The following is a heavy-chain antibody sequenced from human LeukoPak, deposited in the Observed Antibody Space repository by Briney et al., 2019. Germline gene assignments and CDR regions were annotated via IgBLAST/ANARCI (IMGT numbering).Heavy chain of an antibody. CDR2: IYYSGST. Sequence: SETLSLTCTVSGGSISSYYWSWIRQPPGKGLEWIGYIYYSGSTNYNPSLKSRVTISVDTSKNQFSLKLSSVTAADTAVYYCARSTSGSRGSFYFQHWGQGTLVTVSS. D-gene: IGHD1-26*01. CDR3: ARSTSGSRGSFYFQH. V-gene: IGHV4-59*01. J-gene: IGHJ1*01. CDR1: GGSISSYY.